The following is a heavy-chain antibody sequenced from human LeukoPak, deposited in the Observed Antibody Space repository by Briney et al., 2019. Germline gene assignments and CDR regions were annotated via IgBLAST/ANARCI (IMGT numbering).Heavy chain of an antibody. CDR2: IRQSGDIT. CDR3: AKGSHCGGDCYFFDY. J-gene: IGHJ4*02. CDR1: EFTFSNYV. Sequence: GGSLRLSCAASEFTFSNYVMNRVRQAPGKGLEWVSSIRQSGDITYYADSVKGRFTISRDNSKNTLYLQMNSLRAEDTAVYYCAKGSHCGGDCYFFDYWGQGTLVTVSS. V-gene: IGHV3-23*01. D-gene: IGHD2-21*02.